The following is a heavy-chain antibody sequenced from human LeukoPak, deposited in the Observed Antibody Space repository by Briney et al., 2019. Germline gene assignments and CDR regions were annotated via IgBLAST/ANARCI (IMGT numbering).Heavy chain of an antibody. J-gene: IGHJ4*02. CDR1: GYTFTGYG. V-gene: IGHV1-18*01. Sequence: GASVKVSCKASGYTFTGYGISWVRQAPGQGLEWMGWISAYNGNTNYAQKLQGRVTMTTDTSTSTAYMELRSLRSDDTAVYYCARDGSGSGRPYYGYWGQGTLVTVSS. CDR3: ARDGSGSGRPYYGY. D-gene: IGHD3-10*01. CDR2: ISAYNGNT.